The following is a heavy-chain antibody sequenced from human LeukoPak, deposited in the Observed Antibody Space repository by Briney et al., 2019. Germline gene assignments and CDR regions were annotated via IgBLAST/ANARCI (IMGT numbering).Heavy chain of an antibody. CDR1: GFTVSSNY. V-gene: IGHV3-53*01. Sequence: GGSLRLSCVASGFTVSSNYMSWVRQAPGKGLEWVSLIYSGGGTLYADSVKGRFTISRDNSKNTVFLQMSSLRAEDTAVYHCVRAHAGYGYGYAVYWGQGTLVTVSS. CDR2: IYSGGGT. J-gene: IGHJ4*02. D-gene: IGHD5-18*01. CDR3: VRAHAGYGYGYAVY.